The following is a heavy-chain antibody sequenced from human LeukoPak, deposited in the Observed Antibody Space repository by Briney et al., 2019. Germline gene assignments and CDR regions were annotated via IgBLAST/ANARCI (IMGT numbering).Heavy chain of an antibody. D-gene: IGHD6-13*01. CDR2: IYPGDSDT. Sequence: GESLKISCKGSGYSFTNYWIGWVRQMPGKGLEWMGIIYPGDSDTTYSPSVQGQVTISADRSISTAYLQWSSLKASDTAMYYCARYSRIAAAASRTFDYWGQGTLVTVSS. CDR1: GYSFTNYW. CDR3: ARYSRIAAAASRTFDY. J-gene: IGHJ4*02. V-gene: IGHV5-51*01.